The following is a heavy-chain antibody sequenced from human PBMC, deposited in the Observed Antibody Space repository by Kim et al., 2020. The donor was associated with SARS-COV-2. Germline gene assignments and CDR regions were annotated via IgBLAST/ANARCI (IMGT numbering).Heavy chain of an antibody. CDR3: AREVTDIVVVPSQGWSFGP. V-gene: IGHV3-48*03. CDR1: GFTFSSYE. Sequence: GGSLRLSCAASGFTFSSYEMNWVRQAPGKGLEWVSYISSSGSTIYYADSVKGRFTISRDNAKNSLYLQMNSLRAEDTAVYYCAREVTDIVVVPSQGWSFGPWGRGTLVTVSS. D-gene: IGHD2-2*01. CDR2: ISSSGSTI. J-gene: IGHJ2*01.